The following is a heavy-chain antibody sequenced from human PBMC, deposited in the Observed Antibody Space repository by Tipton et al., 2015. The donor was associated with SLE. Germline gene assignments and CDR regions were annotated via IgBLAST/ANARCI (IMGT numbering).Heavy chain of an antibody. J-gene: IGHJ5*01. CDR1: GGSFSDYF. V-gene: IGHV4-34*01. Sequence: TLSLTCAVYGGSFSDYFWTWVRQAPGKGLEWIGEINHSGNTYYSSSLKSRVIISVDTSKNQFSLKPDSVTAADAAIYYCARRGTSFREGLDSWGQGTQVTVSS. CDR3: ARRGTSFREGLDS. CDR2: INHSGNT. D-gene: IGHD5-24*01.